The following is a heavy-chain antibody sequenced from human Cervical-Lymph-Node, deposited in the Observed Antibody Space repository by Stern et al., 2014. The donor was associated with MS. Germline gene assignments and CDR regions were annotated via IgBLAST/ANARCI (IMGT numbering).Heavy chain of an antibody. J-gene: IGHJ5*02. CDR3: ATTRWDLFTWNWFDP. D-gene: IGHD1-26*01. CDR2: IHDSGST. Sequence: QVQLVQSDPGLVKPSQTLSLTCTVSGGSISSSGYYWSWIRQPADKGLEWIGRIHDSGSTYYNPSLKRRVTISMDTAKNQLSLKLPSVTAADTAVYYCATTRWDLFTWNWFDPWGQGTLVTVSS. V-gene: IGHV4-61*02. CDR1: GGSISSSGYY.